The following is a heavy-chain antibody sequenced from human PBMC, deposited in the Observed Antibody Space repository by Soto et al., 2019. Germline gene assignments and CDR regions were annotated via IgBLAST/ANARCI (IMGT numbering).Heavy chain of an antibody. V-gene: IGHV4-31*11. Sequence: SETLSLTCAVSGGSISSGGYYWSWIRQHPGKGLEWIGYIYYSGSTYYNPSLKGRVTISVDTSKNQFSLKLSSVTAADTAVYYCARLVGYCSGGSCYSHYYYGMDVWGQGTTVTVSS. CDR1: GGSISSGGYY. CDR2: IYYSGST. D-gene: IGHD2-15*01. J-gene: IGHJ6*02. CDR3: ARLVGYCSGGSCYSHYYYGMDV.